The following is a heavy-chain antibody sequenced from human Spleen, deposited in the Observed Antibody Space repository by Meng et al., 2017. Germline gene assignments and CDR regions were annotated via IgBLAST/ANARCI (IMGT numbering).Heavy chain of an antibody. V-gene: IGHV3-33*08. CDR1: GFTFSDHY. CDR3: ARESPFWYFDL. CDR2: IWNDGSKK. J-gene: IGHJ2*01. Sequence: VQLVQSGGGLVQPGGSLRLSCAASGFTFSDHYMDWVRQAPGMGLEWVAVIWNDGSKKYYVDSVKGRFIISRDNSNLYLQMNSLRAEDTAVYYCARESPFWYFDLWGRGTLVTVSS.